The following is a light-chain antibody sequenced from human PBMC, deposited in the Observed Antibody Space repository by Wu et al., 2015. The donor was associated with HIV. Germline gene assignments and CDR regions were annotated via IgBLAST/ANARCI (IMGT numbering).Light chain of an antibody. CDR3: QQRRYWPLYT. V-gene: IGKV3-11*01. CDR2: DAS. CDR1: QSVSRF. Sequence: EIVLTQSPDTLSASPGERATLSCRASQSVSRFLAWYQHKPGQAHRLLIYDASNRATGIPARFSGSGSGTDFTLTISSLEPEDFAVYYCQQRRYWPLYTFGQGTKLEIK. J-gene: IGKJ2*01.